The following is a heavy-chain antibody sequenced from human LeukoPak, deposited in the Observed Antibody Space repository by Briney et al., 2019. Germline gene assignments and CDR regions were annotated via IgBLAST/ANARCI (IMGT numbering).Heavy chain of an antibody. CDR1: GFTFSSYA. CDR2: ISGSGGST. Sequence: GGSLRLSCAASGFTFSSYAMSWVRQAPGKGLEWVSAISGSGGSTYYADSVKGRFTISRDNSKNTLYLQMNSLRAEDTAVYYCAKDLGAAGTTPPRNVFQHWGQGTLVTVSS. V-gene: IGHV3-23*01. D-gene: IGHD6-13*01. J-gene: IGHJ1*01. CDR3: AKDLGAAGTTPPRNVFQH.